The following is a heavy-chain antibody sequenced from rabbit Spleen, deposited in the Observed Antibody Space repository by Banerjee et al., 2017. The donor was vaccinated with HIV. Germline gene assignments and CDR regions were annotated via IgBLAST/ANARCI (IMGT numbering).Heavy chain of an antibody. CDR2: IRTGDVKT. CDR3: ARDRLGGYFFDL. V-gene: IGHV1S40*01. D-gene: IGHD4-1*01. CDR1: GFDFSTNYD. J-gene: IGHJ4*01. Sequence: QSLEESGGGLVQPEGSLTLTCKASGFDFSTNYDMCWVRQAPGKGPEWIACIRTGDVKTAYASWAKGRFTISKTSSTTVTLQMTSLTAADTATYFCARDRLGGYFFDLWGPGTLVTVS.